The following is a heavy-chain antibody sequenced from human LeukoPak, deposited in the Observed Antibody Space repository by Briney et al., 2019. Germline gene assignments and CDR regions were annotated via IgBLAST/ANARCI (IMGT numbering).Heavy chain of an antibody. CDR3: ARPPSTSAWSNSVDD. V-gene: IGHV3-21*01. CDR2: ISGSSSNK. CDR1: GFIFSSNS. Sequence: GGSLRLSCAASGFIFSSNSMNWVRQAPGKGLEWVASISGSSSNKYYADSVQGRFTISRDNAKNSLYLQMGSLRAEDTAVYYCARPPSTSAWSNSVDDWGQGTLVTVSS. D-gene: IGHD6-19*01. J-gene: IGHJ4*02.